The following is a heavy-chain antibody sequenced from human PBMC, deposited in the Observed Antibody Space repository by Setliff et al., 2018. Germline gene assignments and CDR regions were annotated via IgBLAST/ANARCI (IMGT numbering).Heavy chain of an antibody. Sequence: SETLSLTCSVSGDSMSFSYWSWIRQPPGKGLEWIGYIYSSGSTYYNPSLKSRVSISVDTSKNQFPLKLSSVTAADTAVYYCARESRYYYDNLGTLDYWGQGTLVTVS. J-gene: IGHJ4*02. V-gene: IGHV4-4*09. CDR1: GDSMSFSY. D-gene: IGHD3-22*01. CDR2: IYSSGST. CDR3: ARESRYYYDNLGTLDY.